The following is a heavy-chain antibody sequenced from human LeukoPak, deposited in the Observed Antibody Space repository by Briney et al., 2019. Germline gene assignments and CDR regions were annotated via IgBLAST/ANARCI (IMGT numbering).Heavy chain of an antibody. CDR1: GFSFSDYG. J-gene: IGHJ4*02. V-gene: IGHV3-30*18. Sequence: GGSLRLSCVASGFSFSDYGMHWVRQAPGKGLEWLAVISYDGTNKYYADSVKGRFTISRDNSKNTLHLQMNSLRAEDTALYYCAKDGSTVTTPEYWGQGTQITVSS. CDR2: ISYDGTNK. CDR3: AKDGSTVTTPEY. D-gene: IGHD4-17*01.